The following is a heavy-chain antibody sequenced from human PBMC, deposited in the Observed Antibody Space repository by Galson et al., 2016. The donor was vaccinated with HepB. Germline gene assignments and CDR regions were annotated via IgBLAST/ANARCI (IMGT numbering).Heavy chain of an antibody. Sequence: SETLSLTCAVYGGSLSGYFWSWIRQPPGRGLEWIGEINDSGSTNYNPSLKSRVTISVDTSKNQFSLKMYSVTAADTAVYYCARNSCSSRSCSPEYWYFDRWGRGTLVPVSS. V-gene: IGHV4-34*01. CDR3: ARNSCSSRSCSPEYWYFDR. D-gene: IGHD2-2*01. CDR1: GGSLSGYF. CDR2: INDSGST. J-gene: IGHJ2*01.